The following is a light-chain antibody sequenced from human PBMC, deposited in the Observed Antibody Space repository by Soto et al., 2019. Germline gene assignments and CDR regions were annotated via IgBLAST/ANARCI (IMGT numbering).Light chain of an antibody. CDR1: QSVSSSY. CDR3: QQYGSSPQT. V-gene: IGKV3-20*01. Sequence: ESVLTPSPAALFLSPGERATLSCRASQSVSSSYLAWYQQKPGQAPRLLIYGASSRATGIPDRFSGSGSGTDFTLTISRLEPEDFAVYYCQQYGSSPQTFGQGTKVDI. J-gene: IGKJ1*01. CDR2: GAS.